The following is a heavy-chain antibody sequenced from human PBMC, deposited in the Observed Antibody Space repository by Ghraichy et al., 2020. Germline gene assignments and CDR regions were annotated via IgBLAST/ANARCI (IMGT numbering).Heavy chain of an antibody. CDR1: GGSFSGYY. Sequence: ETLSLTCAVYGGSFSGYYWSWIRQPPGKGLEWIGEINHSGSTNYNPSLKSRVTISVDTSKNQFSLKLSSVTAADTAVYYCAREGAATPGYYFDYWGQGTLVTVSS. J-gene: IGHJ4*02. V-gene: IGHV4-34*01. D-gene: IGHD2-15*01. CDR2: INHSGST. CDR3: AREGAATPGYYFDY.